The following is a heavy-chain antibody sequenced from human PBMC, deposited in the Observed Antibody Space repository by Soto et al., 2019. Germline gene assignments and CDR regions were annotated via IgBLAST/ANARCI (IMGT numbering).Heavy chain of an antibody. CDR2: INPCDGNT. D-gene: IGHD6-13*01. V-gene: IGHV1-46*01. CDR1: GYTFTSYY. Sequence: ASVKVSCKASGYTFTSYYMHWVRQAPGQGLEWMGRINPCDGNTSYAQKLQGRVTMTTDTSTSTAYMELRSLRSDDAAVYYCARDVRDSSSWYGSSDYWGQGTLVTVSS. J-gene: IGHJ4*02. CDR3: ARDVRDSSSWYGSSDY.